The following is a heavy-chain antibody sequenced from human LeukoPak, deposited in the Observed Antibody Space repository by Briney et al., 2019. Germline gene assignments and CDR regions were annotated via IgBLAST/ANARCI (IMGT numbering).Heavy chain of an antibody. CDR2: IHYSGST. CDR1: GGSITSHF. CDR3: ARLVWLGEAPGSWFDS. J-gene: IGHJ5*01. D-gene: IGHD3-10*01. V-gene: IGHV4-59*11. Sequence: SETLSLTCSVSGGSITSHFWSWIRQPPGKGLEWIGYIHYSGSTNYNPSLKSRVTISPDTSKNQLFLKLNSVTAADTAVYYCARLVWLGEAPGSWFDSWGQGTLVTVSS.